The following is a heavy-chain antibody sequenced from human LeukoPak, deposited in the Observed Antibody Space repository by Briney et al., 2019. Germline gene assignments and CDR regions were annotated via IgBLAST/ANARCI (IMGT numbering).Heavy chain of an antibody. CDR2: ISYDGSNK. Sequence: PGRSLRLSCAASGFTFSRYAMHWVRQAPGKGLEWVAVISYDGSNKYYADSVKGRFTISRDNSKNTLYLQMNSLRAEDTAVYYCARDSSSAPVYYYGMDVWGQGTTVTVSS. CDR1: GFTFSRYA. CDR3: ARDSSSAPVYYYGMDV. D-gene: IGHD6-19*01. V-gene: IGHV3-30-3*01. J-gene: IGHJ6*02.